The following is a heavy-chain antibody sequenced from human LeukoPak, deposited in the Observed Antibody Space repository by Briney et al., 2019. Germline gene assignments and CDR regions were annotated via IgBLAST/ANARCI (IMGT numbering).Heavy chain of an antibody. CDR1: GFTFSNSA. Sequence: PGGSLRLSCAASGFTFSNSAMSWVRQAPGKGLEWVSLIRDSGATFYADSVKGRFTISRDNSKNTIYLQMNRLRVEDTAVYFCARDRAVTQVWVEFDSWGQGTQVTVSS. D-gene: IGHD3-16*01. V-gene: IGHV3-66*03. J-gene: IGHJ5*01. CDR2: IRDSGAT. CDR3: ARDRAVTQVWVEFDS.